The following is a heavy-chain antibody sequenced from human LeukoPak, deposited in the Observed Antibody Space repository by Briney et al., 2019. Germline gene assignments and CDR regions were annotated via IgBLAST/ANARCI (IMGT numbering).Heavy chain of an antibody. CDR3: ARGTPTTRDFDS. CDR1: GFTFNTYS. D-gene: IGHD4-11*01. J-gene: IGHJ4*02. CDR2: IDSSSGYI. V-gene: IGHV3-21*01. Sequence: GGSLRLSCAASGFTFNTYSMNWARQAPGKGLEWVSSIDSSSGYIYYADSLKGRFTISRDNAKNSLYLQMNSLRAEDTALYYCARGTPTTRDFDSWGQGTLVTVSS.